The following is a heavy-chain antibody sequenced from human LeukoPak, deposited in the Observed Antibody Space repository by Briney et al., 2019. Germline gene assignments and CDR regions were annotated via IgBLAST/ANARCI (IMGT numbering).Heavy chain of an antibody. Sequence: SETLSLTCAVYGGSFSGYYWSWIRRPPGKGLEWIGEINHSGSTNYNPSLKSRVTISVDTSKNQFSLKLSSVTAADTAVYYCARGGPNFDYWGQGTLVTVSS. CDR1: GGSFSGYY. J-gene: IGHJ4*02. CDR3: ARGGPNFDY. CDR2: INHSGST. V-gene: IGHV4-34*01.